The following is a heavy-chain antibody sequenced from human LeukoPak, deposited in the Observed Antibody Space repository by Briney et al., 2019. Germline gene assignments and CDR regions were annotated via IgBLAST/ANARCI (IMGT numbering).Heavy chain of an antibody. D-gene: IGHD5-24*01. CDR1: GGSFSGYY. CDR3: ARAGGSVNDYNVVDN. J-gene: IGHJ4*02. CDR2: IYHSGST. Sequence: SETLSLTCAVYGGSFSGYYWGWIRQPPGKGLEWIGFIYHSGSTYYNPSLKSRVTISVDTSKNQFSLKLSSVTAADTAVYFCARAGGSVNDYNVVDNWGQGTLVTVSS. V-gene: IGHV4-34*11.